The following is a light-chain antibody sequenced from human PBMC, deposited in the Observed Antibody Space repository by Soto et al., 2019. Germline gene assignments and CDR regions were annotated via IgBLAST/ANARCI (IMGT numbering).Light chain of an antibody. CDR2: GAS. Sequence: DIQMTQSPSSLSASVGDRVTITFRASQGIRNDVAWYQQKPGKAPKRLIYGASSLQSGVPSRFSGSGFGTEFTLTINNLQPEDFATYFCLQHNSSPLTLGQGTRLEI. V-gene: IGKV1-17*02. CDR3: LQHNSSPLT. J-gene: IGKJ5*01. CDR1: QGIRND.